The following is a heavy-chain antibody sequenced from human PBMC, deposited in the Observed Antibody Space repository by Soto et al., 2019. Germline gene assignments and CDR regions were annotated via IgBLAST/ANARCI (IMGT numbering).Heavy chain of an antibody. CDR3: ARVLKGYYDSSGYAFDI. Sequence: QVQLVQSGAEVKKPGSSVKVSCKASGGTFSSYAISWVRQAPGQGLEWMGGIIPIFGTANYAQKFQGRVTITADESTSTAYMELSSLRSEDTAVYYCARVLKGYYDSSGYAFDIWGQGTMVTLSS. CDR1: GGTFSSYA. V-gene: IGHV1-69*01. CDR2: IIPIFGTA. D-gene: IGHD3-22*01. J-gene: IGHJ3*02.